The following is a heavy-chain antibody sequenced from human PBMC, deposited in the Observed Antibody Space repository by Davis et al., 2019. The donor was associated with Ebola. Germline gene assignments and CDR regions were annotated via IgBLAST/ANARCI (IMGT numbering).Heavy chain of an antibody. CDR1: GFAFSDYY. V-gene: IGHV3-11*01. D-gene: IGHD3-3*01. CDR2: ISSGGRII. J-gene: IGHJ6*02. Sequence: GESLKISCAASGFAFSDYYMTWIRQAPGKGLEWISYISSGGRIIYFADSVKGRFTISRDNAKSSLYLQMNSLRAEDTAVYYCARDTLLRFLEWTYGGMDVWGQGTTVTVSS. CDR3: ARDTLLRFLEWTYGGMDV.